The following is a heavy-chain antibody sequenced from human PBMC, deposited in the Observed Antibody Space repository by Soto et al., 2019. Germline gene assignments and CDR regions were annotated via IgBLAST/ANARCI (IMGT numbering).Heavy chain of an antibody. D-gene: IGHD5-18*01. V-gene: IGHV3-73*01. CDR3: TRQSNTAMVTDY. CDR2: IRSKANSYAT. J-gene: IGHJ4*02. Sequence: GGSLRLSCAASGFTFSGSAMHWVRQASGKGLEWVGRIRSKANSYATAYAASVKGRFTISRDDSKNTAYLQMNSLKTEDTAVYYCTRQSNTAMVTDYWGQGTLVTVSS. CDR1: GFTFSGSA.